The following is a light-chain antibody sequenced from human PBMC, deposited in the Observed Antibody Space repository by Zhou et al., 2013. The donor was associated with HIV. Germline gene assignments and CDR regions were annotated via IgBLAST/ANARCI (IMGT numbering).Light chain of an antibody. J-gene: IGKJ5*01. CDR3: HQYDSSPNT. CDR1: QNVRTN. Sequence: EIVLTQSPVTLSLFPGERAALSCRASQNVRTNLAWYQQKPGQAPKVLIYGASTRATGIPDRFSGSGSGTDYTLTISRLEPEDFALYYCHQYDSSPNTFGQGTRLDIK. CDR2: GAS. V-gene: IGKV3-20*01.